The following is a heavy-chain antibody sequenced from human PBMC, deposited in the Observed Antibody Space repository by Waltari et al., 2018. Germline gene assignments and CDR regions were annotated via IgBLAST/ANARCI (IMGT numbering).Heavy chain of an antibody. V-gene: IGHV1-8*01. J-gene: IGHJ4*02. CDR3: ATVEAAAGTCYLD. CDR2: MNPHSGNT. CDR1: GYTFTSYD. Sequence: QVQLVQSGAEVKKPGASVKVSCKASGYTFTSYDINWVRQATGQGLEWMGRMNPHSGNTGYAQKFQGRVPMSRNTSISTASMELCSLRSEDTAVYYCATVEAAAGTCYLDWGQGPLVTVSS. D-gene: IGHD6-13*01.